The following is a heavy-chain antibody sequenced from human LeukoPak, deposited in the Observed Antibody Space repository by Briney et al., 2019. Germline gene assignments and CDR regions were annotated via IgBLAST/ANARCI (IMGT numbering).Heavy chain of an antibody. CDR2: IYYSGST. J-gene: IGHJ5*02. CDR1: GGSISSGDYY. CDR3: ARETVYSNWFDP. D-gene: IGHD2-8*01. Sequence: SETLSLTCTVSGGSISSGDYYWSWIRQPPGTGLEWIGYIYYSGSTYYNPSLKSRVTISVDTSKNQFSLKLSSVTAADTAVYYCARETVYSNWFDPWGQGTLVTVSS. V-gene: IGHV4-30-4*01.